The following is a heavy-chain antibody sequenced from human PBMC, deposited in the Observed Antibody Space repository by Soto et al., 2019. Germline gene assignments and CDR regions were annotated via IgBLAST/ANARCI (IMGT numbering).Heavy chain of an antibody. J-gene: IGHJ5*01. D-gene: IGHD6-19*01. CDR1: DYSISSGYY. CDR3: ARSVAVAGTGWFDS. Sequence: SETLSLTCTVTDYSISSGYYWGWIRQPPGKGLEWIGSINHRGAAYYNPSLQGRVIISVDTSKKNFSLRLSSVTAADTAVYYCARSVAVAGTGWFDSWGQGALVTVS. CDR2: INHRGAA. V-gene: IGHV4-38-2*02.